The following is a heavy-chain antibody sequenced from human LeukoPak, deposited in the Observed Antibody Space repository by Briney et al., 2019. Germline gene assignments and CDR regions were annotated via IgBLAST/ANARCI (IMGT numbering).Heavy chain of an antibody. CDR2: IYYSGST. J-gene: IGHJ5*02. CDR1: GYSISSGYY. Sequence: SETLSLTCTVSGYSISSGYYWGWIRQPPGKGLEWIGSIYYSGSTYYNPSLKSRVTISVDTSKNQFSLKLSSVTAADTAVYYCGGAAAGPVRAFDPWGQGTLVTVSS. D-gene: IGHD6-13*01. CDR3: GGAAAGPVRAFDP. V-gene: IGHV4-38-2*02.